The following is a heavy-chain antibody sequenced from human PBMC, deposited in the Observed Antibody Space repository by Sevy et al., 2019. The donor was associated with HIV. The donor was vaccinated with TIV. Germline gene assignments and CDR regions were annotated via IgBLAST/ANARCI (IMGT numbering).Heavy chain of an antibody. J-gene: IGHJ5*02. Sequence: SETLSLTCAVHGGSFSGYYWSWIRESPGKGLEWIGEINDSGITNYNPSLKSRVTISVDTSTKEFSLRLSSVTAADTAVYYCARSPPVVVVPGAPSWFDPWGQGTLVTVSS. CDR2: INDSGIT. CDR1: GGSFSGYY. CDR3: ARSPPVVVVPGAPSWFDP. V-gene: IGHV4-34*01. D-gene: IGHD2-2*01.